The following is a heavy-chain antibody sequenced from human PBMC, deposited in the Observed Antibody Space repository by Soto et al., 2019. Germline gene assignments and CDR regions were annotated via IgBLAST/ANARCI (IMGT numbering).Heavy chain of an antibody. J-gene: IGHJ4*02. Sequence: QVQLQESGPGLVEPSGTLSLTCAVSGASISTTAWWSWVRQPPGKGLEWIGEIYHSGTTNCDPSLKSRVTISRDRSKSQFSLSLTSVTAADTAVYHCALPGAADIHYRGRAALVPVSS. CDR3: ALPGAADIHY. CDR2: IYHSGTT. V-gene: IGHV4-4*02. D-gene: IGHD2-15*01. CDR1: GASISTTAW.